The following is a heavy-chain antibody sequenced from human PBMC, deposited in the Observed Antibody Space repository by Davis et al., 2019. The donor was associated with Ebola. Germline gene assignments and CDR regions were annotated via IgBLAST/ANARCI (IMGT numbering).Heavy chain of an antibody. CDR2: ISSSSSYT. V-gene: IGHV3-11*06. CDR3: ARERGTYYYGSGSYYNGKRLDY. J-gene: IGHJ4*02. Sequence: GGSLRLSCAASGFTFSDYYMSWIRQAPGKGLEWVSYISSSSSYTNYADSVKGRFTISRDNAKNSLYLQMNSLRAEDTAVYYCARERGTYYYGSGSYYNGKRLDYWGQGTLVTVSS. D-gene: IGHD3-10*01. CDR1: GFTFSDYY.